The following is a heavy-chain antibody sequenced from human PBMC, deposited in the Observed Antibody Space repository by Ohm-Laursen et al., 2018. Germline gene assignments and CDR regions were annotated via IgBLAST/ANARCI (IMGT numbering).Heavy chain of an antibody. Sequence: GSLRLSCAASGFTFSTSWMTWVRQAPGRGLEWVANIKEDGSQTHYADSMRGRFTISRDNAKNSLYVQLNSLRVEDTAVYYCARGELESSGWADWGQGTLVTVSS. CDR3: ARGELESSGWAD. D-gene: IGHD6-19*01. CDR2: IKEDGSQT. J-gene: IGHJ4*02. V-gene: IGHV3-7*01. CDR1: GFTFSTSW.